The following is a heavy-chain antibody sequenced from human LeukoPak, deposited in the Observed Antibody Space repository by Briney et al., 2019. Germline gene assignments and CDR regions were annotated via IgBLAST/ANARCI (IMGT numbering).Heavy chain of an antibody. J-gene: IGHJ4*02. CDR2: ISWNGGRI. D-gene: IGHD6-19*01. CDR1: GFTFGDYA. Sequence: GRSLRLSCAASGFTFGDYAMHWVRQVQGGGMEWVSYISWNGGRIKYADSVKGRFTISRDNAKNSLYLQMDSLRSEDMALYYCTKGQWQAFDYWGQGALVTIST. V-gene: IGHV3-9*03. CDR3: TKGQWQAFDY.